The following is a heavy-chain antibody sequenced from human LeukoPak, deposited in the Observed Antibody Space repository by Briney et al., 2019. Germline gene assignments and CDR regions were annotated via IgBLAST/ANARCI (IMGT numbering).Heavy chain of an antibody. Sequence: ASVKVSCKASGYTFTSYGISWVRQAPGQGLEWMGIINPSGGSTSYAQKFQGRVTMTRDTSTSTVYMELSSLRSEDTAVYYCAREYIVVVPAAIRWFDPWGQGTLVTVSS. CDR1: GYTFTSYG. CDR2: INPSGGST. CDR3: AREYIVVVPAAIRWFDP. D-gene: IGHD2-2*01. J-gene: IGHJ5*02. V-gene: IGHV1-46*01.